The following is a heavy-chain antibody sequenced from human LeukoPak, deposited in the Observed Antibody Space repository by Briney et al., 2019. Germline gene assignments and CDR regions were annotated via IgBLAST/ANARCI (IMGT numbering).Heavy chain of an antibody. CDR1: GFTFSSSW. CDR2: ISYDGSNK. J-gene: IGHJ5*02. Sequence: PGGSLRLSCAASGFTFSSSWMGWVRQAPGKGLEWVAVISYDGSNKYYADSVKGRFTISRDNSKNTLYLQMNSLRAEDTAVYYCARSSFSYYNWFDPWGQGTLVTVSS. D-gene: IGHD6-13*01. CDR3: ARSSFSYYNWFDP. V-gene: IGHV3-30*01.